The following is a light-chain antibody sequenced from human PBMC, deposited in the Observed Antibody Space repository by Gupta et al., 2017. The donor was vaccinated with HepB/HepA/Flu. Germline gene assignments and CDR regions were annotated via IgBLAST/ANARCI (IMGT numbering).Light chain of an antibody. Sequence: IVLPQSPAPLSVSPGERATLSCRASQSVSSNLAWYQQKPGQAPRLLIYGASTRATGIPARFSGSGSGTEFTLTISSLQSEDFAVYYCQQDYNGPPHTFGEGTKLEIK. CDR2: GAS. CDR3: QQDYNGPPHT. J-gene: IGKJ2*01. V-gene: IGKV3-15*01. CDR1: QSVSSN.